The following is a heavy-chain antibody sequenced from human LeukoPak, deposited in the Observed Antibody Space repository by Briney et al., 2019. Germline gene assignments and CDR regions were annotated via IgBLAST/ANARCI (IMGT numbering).Heavy chain of an antibody. J-gene: IGHJ3*02. Sequence: ASVKVSCKASGYTFTSYGISWVRQAPGQGLEWMGWISAYNGNTNYAQKLQGRVTMTTDTSTSTAYMELRSLRSDDTAVYYCARAGYCGGDCYFPDAFDIWGQGTMVTVSS. D-gene: IGHD2-21*02. CDR3: ARAGYCGGDCYFPDAFDI. CDR2: ISAYNGNT. CDR1: GYTFTSYG. V-gene: IGHV1-18*01.